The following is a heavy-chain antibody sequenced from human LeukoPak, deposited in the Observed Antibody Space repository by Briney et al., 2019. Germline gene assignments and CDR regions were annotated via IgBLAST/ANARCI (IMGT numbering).Heavy chain of an antibody. J-gene: IGHJ5*02. V-gene: IGHV4-59*08. Sequence: SETLSLTCTVSGGSISCNYWNWIRQPPGKGLEWIGYIHYSGSTNYNPSLKSRVTISGDTSKNQFSLKMSSVTAADTAVYYCARGLGNGCYIPWGQGNLVTVSS. CDR2: IHYSGST. CDR3: ARGLGNGCYIP. D-gene: IGHD3-3*01. CDR1: GGSISCNY.